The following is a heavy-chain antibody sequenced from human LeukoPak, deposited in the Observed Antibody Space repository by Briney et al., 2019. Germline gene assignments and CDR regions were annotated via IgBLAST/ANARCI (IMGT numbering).Heavy chain of an antibody. V-gene: IGHV3-30-3*01. CDR2: ISYDGSNK. CDR1: GFTFNNYW. D-gene: IGHD7-27*01. J-gene: IGHJ3*02. CDR3: ARESGEAFDI. Sequence: GGSLRLSCAASGFTFNNYWMSWVRQAPGKGLEWVAVISYDGSNKYYADSVKGRFTISRDNSKNTLYLQMNSLRAEDTAVCYCARESGEAFDIWGQGTMVTVSS.